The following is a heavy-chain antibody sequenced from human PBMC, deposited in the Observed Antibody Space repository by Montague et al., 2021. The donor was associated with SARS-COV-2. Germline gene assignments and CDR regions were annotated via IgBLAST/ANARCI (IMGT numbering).Heavy chain of an antibody. CDR3: ARDAHVVVVAAAFSS. J-gene: IGHJ4*02. V-gene: IGHV3-21*01. CDR1: GFTFSSYS. CDR2: ISSSSSYI. Sequence: SLRLSCAASGFTFSSYSMNWVRQAPGKGLEWVSSISSSSSYIYYADSVKGRLTISRDNAKNSLYLQMNSLRAEDTAVYYCARDAHVVVVAAAFSSWGQGTLVTVSS. D-gene: IGHD2-15*01.